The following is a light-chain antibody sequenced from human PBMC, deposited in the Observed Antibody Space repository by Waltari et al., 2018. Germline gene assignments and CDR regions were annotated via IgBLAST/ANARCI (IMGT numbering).Light chain of an antibody. CDR3: STWDHSLKGPV. V-gene: IGLV1-44*01. Sequence: QSVLTQPPSVSATPGQRVTISCSGSISNIGSATATWSQHLPGTAPRLLMFSDFQRPSGVPERLSGSNSGTSASLAISGLQSDDEAVYFCSTWDHSLKGPVFGGGTKLTVL. CDR2: SDF. J-gene: IGLJ2*01. CDR1: ISNIGSAT.